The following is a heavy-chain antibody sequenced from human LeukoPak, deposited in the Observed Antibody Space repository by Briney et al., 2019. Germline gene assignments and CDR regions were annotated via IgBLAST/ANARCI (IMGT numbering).Heavy chain of an antibody. CDR1: GFTFSSYG. D-gene: IGHD3-3*01. CDR3: AKDSGRYYDFWSGYYHFDY. V-gene: IGHV3-30*18. Sequence: GGSLRLSCAASGFTFSSYGMHWVRQAPGKGLEWVAVISYDGSNKYYADSVKGRLTISRDNSKNTLYLQMNSLRAEDTAVYYCAKDSGRYYDFWSGYYHFDYWGQGTLVTVSS. J-gene: IGHJ4*02. CDR2: ISYDGSNK.